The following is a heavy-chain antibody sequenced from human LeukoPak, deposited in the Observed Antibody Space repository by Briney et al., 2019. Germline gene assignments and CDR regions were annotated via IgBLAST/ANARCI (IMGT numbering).Heavy chain of an antibody. CDR3: ARITVSSGWYYFDF. V-gene: IGHV3-72*01. J-gene: IGHJ4*02. D-gene: IGHD6-19*01. CDR2: IRKKTSTYNT. CDR1: GFTFSSYA. Sequence: TGGSLRLSRAASGFTFSSYAMSWVRQAPGKGLEWVGRIRKKTSTYNTEYAASVKGRFTISRDDSKSSLYLQMNSLQSDDTAVYYCARITVSSGWYYFDFWGQGALVTVSS.